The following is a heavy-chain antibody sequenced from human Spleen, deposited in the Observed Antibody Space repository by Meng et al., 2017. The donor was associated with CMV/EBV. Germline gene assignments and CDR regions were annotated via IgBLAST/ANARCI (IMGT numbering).Heavy chain of an antibody. CDR2: IHHTGST. D-gene: IGHD5-24*01. Sequence: YGGSFTGGYYYSWIRQPPGKGLEWIGEIHHTGSTNYNPSLKSRVTISVDTSNNQFSLNLTSVTAADTAVYYCARCALATTRTRYFQHWGPGTLVTV. CDR3: ARCALATTRTRYFQH. J-gene: IGHJ1*01. CDR1: GGSFTGGYY. V-gene: IGHV4-34*01.